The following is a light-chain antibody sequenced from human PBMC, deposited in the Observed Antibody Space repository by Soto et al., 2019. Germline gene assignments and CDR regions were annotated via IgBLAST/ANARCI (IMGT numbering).Light chain of an antibody. CDR3: SSYTTSNTRQIV. Sequence: QSVLTQPASVSGSPGQSITISCPGTSSDVVGYNYVSWYQHHPGKAPKLIIYDVSNRPSGVSIRFSGSKSDNTASLTISGLQPEDEADYHCSSYTTSNTRQIVFGTGTKVTVL. CDR1: SSDVVGYNY. J-gene: IGLJ1*01. CDR2: DVS. V-gene: IGLV2-14*03.